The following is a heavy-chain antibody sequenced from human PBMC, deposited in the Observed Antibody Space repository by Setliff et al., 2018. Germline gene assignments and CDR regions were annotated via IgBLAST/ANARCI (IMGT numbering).Heavy chain of an antibody. CDR1: EFTFSDYY. CDR2: ISSSSSYT. CDR3: ARDRALSAAAPLGELPYYGMDV. Sequence: GGSLRLSCAASEFTFSDYYMSWIRQAPGKGLEWVSYISSSSSYTNYADSVKGRFTISRDNAKNSLYLQMNSLRAEDTAVYYCARDRALSAAAPLGELPYYGMDVWGQGTTVTVSS. J-gene: IGHJ6*02. D-gene: IGHD6-13*01. V-gene: IGHV3-11*05.